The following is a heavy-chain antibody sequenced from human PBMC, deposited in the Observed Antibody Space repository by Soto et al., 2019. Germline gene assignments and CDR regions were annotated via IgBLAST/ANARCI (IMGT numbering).Heavy chain of an antibody. J-gene: IGHJ6*02. CDR1: GDTFKNSV. CDR2: TIPLFGTT. CDR3: VAELDFGKLSVV. D-gene: IGHD3-10*01. Sequence: QVQLVQSGVEVKKPGSSVRVSCKASGDTFKNSVISWVRQAPGQGLEWMGGTIPLFGTTDYAQKFQGRLTITTDGSTTTTYMAVSRLTSEDTAVYYCVAELDFGKLSVVWGQGTTVIVSS. V-gene: IGHV1-69*01.